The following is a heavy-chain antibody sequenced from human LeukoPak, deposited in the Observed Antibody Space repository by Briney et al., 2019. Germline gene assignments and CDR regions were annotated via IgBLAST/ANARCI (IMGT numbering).Heavy chain of an antibody. J-gene: IGHJ4*02. CDR1: GYTFTSNA. V-gene: IGHV7-4-1*02. CDR3: ASALFYYDSRGYYPFGY. D-gene: IGHD3-22*01. Sequence: GASAKVSCKASGYTFTSNAMNWVRQAPGQGLEWMGWINTNTGNPTYAQGFTGRFVFSLDTSVSTAYLHISSLEAEDTAVYYCASALFYYDSRGYYPFGYWGQGTLVTVSS. CDR2: INTNTGNP.